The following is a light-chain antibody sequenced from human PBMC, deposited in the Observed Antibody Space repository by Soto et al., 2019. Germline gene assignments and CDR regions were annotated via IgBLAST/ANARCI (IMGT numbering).Light chain of an antibody. J-gene: IGKJ4*01. CDR1: QSVSSN. V-gene: IGKV3-15*01. CDR3: QQYSSLPLT. CDR2: VSS. Sequence: IVMTQSPATLSVSPGERATLSCRASQSVSSNLACYQQKPGQTPKLLIYVSSTSDTGIPARFSGSGSGTKVNLNFSRLLSEDFAVFYCQQYSSLPLTFGGGTKVEFK.